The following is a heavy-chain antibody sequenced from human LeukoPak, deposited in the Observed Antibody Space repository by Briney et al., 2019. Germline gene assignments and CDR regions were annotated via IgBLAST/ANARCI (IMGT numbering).Heavy chain of an antibody. Sequence: PSETLSLTCTVSGGSISSYYWSWIRQPPGKGLEWIAYIYYSGSTNYNPSLKSRVTISVDTSKNQFSLKLSSVTAADTAVYYCARGRPPHDYGTLFDYWGQGTLVTVSS. CDR3: ARGRPPHDYGTLFDY. CDR1: GGSISSYY. V-gene: IGHV4-59*01. CDR2: IYYSGST. J-gene: IGHJ4*02. D-gene: IGHD4-17*01.